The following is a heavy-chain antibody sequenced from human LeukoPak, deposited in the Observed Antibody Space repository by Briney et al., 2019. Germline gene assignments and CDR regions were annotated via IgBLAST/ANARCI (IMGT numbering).Heavy chain of an antibody. J-gene: IGHJ6*03. CDR2: INHSGST. D-gene: IGHD3-10*01. CDR3: ARAGITMVRGYMDV. V-gene: IGHV4-34*01. CDR1: GGSFSGYY. Sequence: SETLSLTCAVYGGSFSGYYWSWIRQPPGKGLEWIGEINHSGSTNYNPSLKSRVTISVDTSKNQFSLKLSSVTAVDTAVYYCARAGITMVRGYMDVWGKGTTVTVSS.